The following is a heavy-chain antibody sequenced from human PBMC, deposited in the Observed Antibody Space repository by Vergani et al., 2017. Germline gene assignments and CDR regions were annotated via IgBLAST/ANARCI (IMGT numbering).Heavy chain of an antibody. J-gene: IGHJ4*02. CDR2: IQFDGSNQ. V-gene: IGHV3-30*02. CDR1: GFTLSNYD. CDR3: AKHFRGWGIDY. Sequence: QVQLVESGGGVVQRGGSLRLSCATSGFTLSNYDMQWTRQGPGKGLEFVAFIQFDGSNQYYADSVKGRFTLSIDFSKNTLYLQMNSLRTDDTATYYCAKHFRGWGIDYWGQGTQVIVSS. D-gene: IGHD3-16*01.